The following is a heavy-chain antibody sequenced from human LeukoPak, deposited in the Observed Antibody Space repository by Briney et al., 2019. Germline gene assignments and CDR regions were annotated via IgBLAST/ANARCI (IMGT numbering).Heavy chain of an antibody. CDR3: AREDLTMVRGVISWFDP. CDR1: GYTFTSYD. V-gene: IGHV1-8*01. CDR2: MNPNSGNT. J-gene: IGHJ5*02. D-gene: IGHD3-10*01. Sequence: ASVKVSCKASGYTFTSYDINWVRQAPGQGLEWMGWMNPNSGNTGYAQKFQGRVTMTRNTSISTAYMELSSLRSEDTAVYYCAREDLTMVRGVISWFDPWGQGTLVTVSS.